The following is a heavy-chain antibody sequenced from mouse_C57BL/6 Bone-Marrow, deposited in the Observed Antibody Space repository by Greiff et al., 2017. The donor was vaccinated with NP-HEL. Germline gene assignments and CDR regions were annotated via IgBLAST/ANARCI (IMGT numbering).Heavy chain of an antibody. Sequence: VQLQQPGAELVKPGASVKLSCKASGYTFTSYWMQWVKQRPGQGLEWIGEIDPSDSYTNYNQKFKGKATLTVDTSSSTAYMQLSSLTSEDSAVYYCAREDLDFDVWGTGTTVTVSS. V-gene: IGHV1-50*01. CDR2: IDPSDSYT. J-gene: IGHJ1*03. CDR3: AREDLDFDV. CDR1: GYTFTSYW.